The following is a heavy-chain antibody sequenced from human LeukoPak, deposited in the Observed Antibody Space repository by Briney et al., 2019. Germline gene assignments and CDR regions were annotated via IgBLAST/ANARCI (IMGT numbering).Heavy chain of an antibody. V-gene: IGHV3-48*03. CDR1: GFNFGSYS. D-gene: IGHD3-10*02. J-gene: IGHJ6*04. Sequence: AGGSLRLSCAASGFNFGSYSMTWVRQAPGKGLEWVSYISSSGSTIYYADSVKGRFTISRDNAKNSLYLQMNSLRAEDTAVYYCAELGITMIGGVWGKGTTVTVSS. CDR3: AELGITMIGGV. CDR2: ISSSGSTI.